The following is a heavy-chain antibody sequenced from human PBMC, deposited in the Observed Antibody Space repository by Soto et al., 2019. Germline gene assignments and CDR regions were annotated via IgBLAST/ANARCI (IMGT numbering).Heavy chain of an antibody. CDR2: INAGNGNT. Sequence: AAVKVSCKASGYTFTSYSMHWVRQAPGQRLEWMGWINAGNGNTKYSQKFQGRVTITRDTSASTAYMELSSLRSEDTAVYYCARRGERYYYGMDVWGQGTTVTVSS. CDR3: ARRGERYYYGMDV. J-gene: IGHJ6*02. CDR1: GYTFTSYS. V-gene: IGHV1-3*01.